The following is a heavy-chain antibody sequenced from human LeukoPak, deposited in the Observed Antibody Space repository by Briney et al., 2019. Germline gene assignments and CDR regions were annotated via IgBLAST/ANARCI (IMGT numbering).Heavy chain of an antibody. D-gene: IGHD3-16*01. CDR1: GNSISSGYY. Sequence: SETLSLTCTVSGNSISSGYYWDWIRQPPGKGLEWIGSMYHSGNTYYNPSLKSRVTISVDTSKNQFSLKLSSVTAADTAVYYCARARLPYDYVWGSYGYYFDYWGQGTLVTVSS. J-gene: IGHJ4*02. CDR3: ARARLPYDYVWGSYGYYFDY. CDR2: MYHSGNT. V-gene: IGHV4-38-2*02.